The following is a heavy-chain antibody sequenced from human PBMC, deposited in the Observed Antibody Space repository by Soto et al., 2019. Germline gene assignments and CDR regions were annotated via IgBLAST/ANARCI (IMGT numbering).Heavy chain of an antibody. J-gene: IGHJ4*02. CDR2: ISGSVGST. V-gene: IGHV3-23*01. CDR1: GFTFSSYV. Sequence: WGSLSLSCAASGFTFSSYVMSCVRQAGGKGLEWVSAISGSVGSTYGADSVKGRFTISRDNSKNTLYLQMNSLRAEDTAVYYCSKDVDTAMVTSFDYWGQGTLVTVSS. CDR3: SKDVDTAMVTSFDY. D-gene: IGHD5-18*01.